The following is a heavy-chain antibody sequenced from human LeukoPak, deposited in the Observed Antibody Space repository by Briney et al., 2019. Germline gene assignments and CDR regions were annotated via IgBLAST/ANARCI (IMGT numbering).Heavy chain of an antibody. CDR2: ISSSGSMT. J-gene: IGHJ6*02. Sequence: GGSLRLSCAASGFTFSSYAMNWVRQAPGKGLEWVSYISSSGSMTHHADSVKGRFTISRDNAKNSLYLQMNSLRAEDTALYYCSRDHSSYCTSTSCSAFGMDVWGQGTTVTVSS. CDR3: SRDHSSYCTSTSCSAFGMDV. CDR1: GFTFSSYA. V-gene: IGHV3-48*03. D-gene: IGHD2-2*01.